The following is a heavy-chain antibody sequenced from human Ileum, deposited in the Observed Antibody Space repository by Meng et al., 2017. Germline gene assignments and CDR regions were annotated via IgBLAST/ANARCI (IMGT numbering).Heavy chain of an antibody. CDR2: IYSSGST. Sequence: QLQRQESGPGLVRPSETPTFTCTVSGGSISGSSYYWGGIRQPPGKGLEWIGSIYSSGSTYYNPSLKSRVTTSVDTSKNQFSLKLSSVTAADTAVYYCVRRAGLRQAFDYWGQGTLVTVSS. D-gene: IGHD4-17*01. V-gene: IGHV4-39*01. J-gene: IGHJ4*02. CDR3: VRRAGLRQAFDY. CDR1: GGSISGSSYY.